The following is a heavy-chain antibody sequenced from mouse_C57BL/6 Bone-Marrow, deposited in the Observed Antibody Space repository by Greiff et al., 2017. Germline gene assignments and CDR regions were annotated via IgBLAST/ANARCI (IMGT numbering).Heavy chain of an antibody. D-gene: IGHD1-1*01. Sequence: QVQLKQPGAELVKPGASVKMSCKASGYTFTSYWITWVKQRPGQGLEWIGDIYPGSGSTNYNEKFKSKATLTVDTSSSTAYMQLSSLTSEDSAVYYCAGPYYYYGSSYYFDDWGHGTTLTVAS. CDR2: IYPGSGST. V-gene: IGHV1-55*01. J-gene: IGHJ2*01. CDR1: GYTFTSYW. CDR3: AGPYYYYGSSYYFDD.